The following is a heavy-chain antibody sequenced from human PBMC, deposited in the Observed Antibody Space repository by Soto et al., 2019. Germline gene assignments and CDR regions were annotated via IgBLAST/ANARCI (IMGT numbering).Heavy chain of an antibody. CDR3: ARSSRGYCTNGVCWGPYGMDV. CDR2: IYHSGAT. J-gene: IGHJ6*02. Sequence: SETLSLTCTVSGGSITGYYWSWIRQPPGKGLEFIGYIYHSGATEYTPSLKSRVTISVDTSKNQFSLKLSSVTAADTAVYYCARSSRGYCTNGVCWGPYGMDVWGQGTTVTVSS. CDR1: GGSITGYY. V-gene: IGHV4-59*12. D-gene: IGHD2-8*01.